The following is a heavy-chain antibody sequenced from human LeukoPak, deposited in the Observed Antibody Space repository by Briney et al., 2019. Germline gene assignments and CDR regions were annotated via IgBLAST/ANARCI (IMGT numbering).Heavy chain of an antibody. CDR1: GFTFGDYA. CDR3: TRGGDYYDSSGYYHSGY. D-gene: IGHD3-22*01. V-gene: IGHV3-49*04. Sequence: GGSLRLSCTASGFTFGDYAMSWVRQAPGKGLEWVGFIRSKAYGGTTEYAASVKGRFTISRDDSKSIAYLQMNSLKTEDTAVYYCTRGGDYYDSSGYYHSGYWGQGTLVTVSS. J-gene: IGHJ4*02. CDR2: IRSKAYGGTT.